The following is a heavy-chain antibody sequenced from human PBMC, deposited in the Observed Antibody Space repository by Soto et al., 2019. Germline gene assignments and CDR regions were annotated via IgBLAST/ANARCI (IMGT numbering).Heavy chain of an antibody. CDR2: FDPEDGET. CDR1: GYTLTELS. V-gene: IGHV1-24*01. D-gene: IGHD3-22*01. J-gene: IGHJ4*02. Sequence: ASGKVSCKVSGYTLTELSMHWVRQARGKGVEWMGGFDPEDGETIYAQKFQGRVTMTEDTSTDTAYMELSSLRSEDTAVYYCATYYYDRSGYYSPFDYWGQGTLVTVSS. CDR3: ATYYYDRSGYYSPFDY.